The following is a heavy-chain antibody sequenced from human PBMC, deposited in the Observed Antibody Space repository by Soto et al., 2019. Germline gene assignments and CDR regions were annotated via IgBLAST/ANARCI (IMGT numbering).Heavy chain of an antibody. V-gene: IGHV3-23*01. D-gene: IGHD5-12*01. CDR2: LSGSGGST. Sequence: EVQLWESGGSLVQPGGSLRLSCSASGVTFCSYVMSWVRQAPGKGLEWVSALSGSGGSTYYSDSVKGRFTISRDNSKNTLYLQMNSLRVEDTAVYYCAKVVGYNGDWGQGTLDTVSS. J-gene: IGHJ4*02. CDR1: GVTFCSYV. CDR3: AKVVGYNGD.